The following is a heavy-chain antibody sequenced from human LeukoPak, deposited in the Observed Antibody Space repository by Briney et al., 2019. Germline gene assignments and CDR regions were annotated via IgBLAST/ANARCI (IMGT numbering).Heavy chain of an antibody. CDR2: INPYSDDK. D-gene: IGHD4/OR15-4a*01. CDR3: ARDPANAAPDY. V-gene: IGHV3-7*01. Sequence: GGSLRLSCSASGFKFTNSWMAWVRQAPGKGLEWVANINPYSDDKNYVDSVKGRFTISRDNAKNSLYLQMNSLRADDTALYYCARDPANAAPDYWGQGTLVTVSS. CDR1: GFKFTNSW. J-gene: IGHJ4*02.